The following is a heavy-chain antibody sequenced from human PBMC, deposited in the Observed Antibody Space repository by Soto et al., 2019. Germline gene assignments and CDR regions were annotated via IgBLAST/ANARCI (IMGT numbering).Heavy chain of an antibody. V-gene: IGHV4-59*12. J-gene: IGHJ1*01. Sequence: PSETLSLTCTVSGGSISSYYWSWIRQPPGKGLEWIGYIYYSGSTNYNPSLKSRVTISVDTSKNQFSLKLSSVTAADTAVYYCARAPYYYDSSGYYPEYFQHWGQGTLVTVSS. D-gene: IGHD3-22*01. CDR3: ARAPYYYDSSGYYPEYFQH. CDR1: GGSISSYY. CDR2: IYYSGST.